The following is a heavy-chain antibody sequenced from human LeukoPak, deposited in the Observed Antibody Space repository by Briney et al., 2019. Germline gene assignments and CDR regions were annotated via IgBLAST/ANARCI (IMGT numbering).Heavy chain of an antibody. V-gene: IGHV3-48*03. Sequence: PGGSLRLSCVVSGFTFFSTSEMNRVRQAPGKGLEWVSYISGSGNTIYYADSVKGRFTISRDNAKNSLYLQMNSLSAEDTAVYYCARDGRGPHLDATGAFDIWGQGTAVTVSS. CDR1: GFTFFSTSE. CDR2: ISGSGNTI. J-gene: IGHJ3*02. D-gene: IGHD3-9*01. CDR3: ARDGRGPHLDATGAFDI.